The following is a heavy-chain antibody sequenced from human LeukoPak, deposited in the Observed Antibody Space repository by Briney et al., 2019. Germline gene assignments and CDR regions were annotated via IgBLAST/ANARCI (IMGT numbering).Heavy chain of an antibody. Sequence: SETLSLTCTVSGGSISSSSHDWGWIRQPPGKGLEWIGSIYYSGSTYYNPSLKSRVTISVDTSKNQFSLKLSSMTAADTAVYYCAAYSSSHNWFDPWGRGTLVTVSS. J-gene: IGHJ5*02. CDR3: AAYSSSHNWFDP. D-gene: IGHD6-13*01. CDR2: IYYSGST. CDR1: GGSISSSSHD. V-gene: IGHV4-39*01.